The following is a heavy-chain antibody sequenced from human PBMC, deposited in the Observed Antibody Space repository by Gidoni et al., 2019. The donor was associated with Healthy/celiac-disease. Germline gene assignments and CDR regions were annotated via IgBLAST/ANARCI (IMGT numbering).Heavy chain of an antibody. CDR1: GCTFSSYS. V-gene: IGHV3-21*01. CDR2: ISSSSSYI. J-gene: IGHJ4*02. CDR3: ARDPSATGDFDY. Sequence: EVQQVESGGGLVKPGGSLRRPCAASGCTFSSYSMTWVRQAPRKGLEWVSSISSSSSYIYYADSVKGRFTISRDNAKNSLYLQMNSLRAEDTAVYYCARDPSATGDFDYWGQGTLVTVSS. D-gene: IGHD3-10*01.